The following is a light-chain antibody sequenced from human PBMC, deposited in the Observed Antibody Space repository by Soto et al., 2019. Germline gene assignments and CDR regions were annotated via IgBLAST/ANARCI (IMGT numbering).Light chain of an antibody. J-gene: IGKJ1*01. CDR1: QSLSTW. V-gene: IGKV1-5*01. CDR2: DVS. Sequence: DIPMTQSPSTLSASVGDRVTITCRASQSLSTWLAWYQQKPGKAPKLLIFDVSNLESGVPSRFSGSGSGTEFTLTISSLQPTDFATYYCQQYKSYFPTFGQGTKVESK. CDR3: QQYKSYFPT.